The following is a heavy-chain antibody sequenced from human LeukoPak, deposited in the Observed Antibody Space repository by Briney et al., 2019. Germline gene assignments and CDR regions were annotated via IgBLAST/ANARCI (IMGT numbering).Heavy chain of an antibody. CDR1: SASITSSPYF. D-gene: IGHD3-10*01. Sequence: SETLSLTCTVSSASITSSPYFWGWIRQSPGKGLEWIGSISYSGTTYYNPSLKSRVTISVDTSKNHFSLNLSSVTAADTAVYYCARRGFGHYHFDYWGQGTLVTVSS. V-gene: IGHV4-39*07. J-gene: IGHJ4*02. CDR3: ARRGFGHYHFDY. CDR2: ISYSGTT.